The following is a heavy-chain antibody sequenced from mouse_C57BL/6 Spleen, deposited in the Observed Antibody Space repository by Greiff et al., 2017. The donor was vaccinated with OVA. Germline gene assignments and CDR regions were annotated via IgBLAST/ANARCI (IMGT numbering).Heavy chain of an antibody. J-gene: IGHJ4*01. CDR2: INPNNGGT. V-gene: IGHV1-18*01. CDR1: GYTFTDYN. CDR3: ARGDYYGSSYYYAMDY. D-gene: IGHD1-1*01. Sequence: LQQSGPELVKPGASVKIPCKASGYTFTDYNMDWVKQSHGKSLEWIGDINPNNGGTIYNQKFKGKATLTVDKSSSTAYMELRSLTSEDTAVYYCARGDYYGSSYYYAMDYWGQGTSVTVSS.